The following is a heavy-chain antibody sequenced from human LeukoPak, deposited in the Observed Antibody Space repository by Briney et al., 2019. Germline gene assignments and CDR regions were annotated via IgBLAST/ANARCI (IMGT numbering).Heavy chain of an antibody. CDR1: GFTFSAYG. CDR3: AKSRSGSANWALQIFDI. V-gene: IGHV3-30*02. D-gene: IGHD1-1*01. CDR2: IRNDGAVK. Sequence: GGSLRLSCATSGFTFSAYGLHWVRQAPGKGLAWVAFIRNDGAVKNYADSVKGRFTISRDNSNNSLYVQMNSLRAEDTAVYYCAKSRSGSANWALQIFDIWGQGTLVTVSA. J-gene: IGHJ5*02.